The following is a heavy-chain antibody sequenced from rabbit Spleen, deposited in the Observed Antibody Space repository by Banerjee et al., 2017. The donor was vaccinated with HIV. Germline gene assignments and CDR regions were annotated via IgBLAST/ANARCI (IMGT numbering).Heavy chain of an antibody. CDR1: GFTLSSHY. V-gene: IGHV1S45*01. CDR3: ARDLVAVIGWNFSL. Sequence: QEQLEESGGDLVKPEGSLTLTCKASGFTLSSHYISWVRQAPGKGLEWIACIYSGDTDYANWPKGRFTISKTSSTTVTLQMTSLTAADTATYFCARDLVAVIGWNFSLWGPGTLVTVS. J-gene: IGHJ4*01. CDR2: IYSGDT. D-gene: IGHD1-1*01.